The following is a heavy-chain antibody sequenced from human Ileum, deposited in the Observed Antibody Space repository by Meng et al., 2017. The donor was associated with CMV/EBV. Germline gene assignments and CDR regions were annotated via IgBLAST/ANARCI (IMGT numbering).Heavy chain of an antibody. CDR2: ISSGDTTI. D-gene: IGHD3-22*01. CDR3: ARDLRSYYYDDTSYGNYYYAMDV. Sequence: GESLKISCAGSGFTFHSYSMNWVRQAPGKGLEWVSYISSGDTTIYYADSVKGRFTISRGNAKNSLYLQMDSLRVEDTAVYFCARDLRSYYYDDTSYGNYYYAMDVWGQGTTVTVSS. J-gene: IGHJ6*02. V-gene: IGHV3-48*04. CDR1: GFTFHSYS.